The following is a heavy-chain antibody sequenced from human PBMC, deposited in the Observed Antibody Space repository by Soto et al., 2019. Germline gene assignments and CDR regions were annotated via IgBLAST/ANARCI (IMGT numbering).Heavy chain of an antibody. CDR1: GGSISSYY. V-gene: IGHV4-59*01. CDR2: IYYSGST. J-gene: IGHJ4*02. D-gene: IGHD3-3*01. CDR3: ASTYYDFWSGPPVGY. Sequence: PWETLSLTCTVSGGSISSYYWSWIRQPPGKGLEWIGYIYYSGSTNYNPSLKSRVTISVDTSKNQFSLKLSSVTAADTAVYYCASTYYDFWSGPPVGYWGQGTLVTVSS.